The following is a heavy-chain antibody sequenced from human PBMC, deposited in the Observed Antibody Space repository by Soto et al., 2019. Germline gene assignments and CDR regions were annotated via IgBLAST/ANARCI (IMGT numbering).Heavy chain of an antibody. CDR1: GFTFSSYS. Sequence: VQLVESGGGVVQPGRSLRLSCAASGFTFSSYSMNWVRQAPGKGLEWVSYISSSSSTIYYADSVKGRFTISRDNAKNSLYLHMNSLRDEETAVYYCARRLSSSGWYLEGWFDPWGQGTLVTVSS. CDR3: ARRLSSSGWYLEGWFDP. J-gene: IGHJ5*02. V-gene: IGHV3-48*02. CDR2: ISSSSSTI. D-gene: IGHD6-19*01.